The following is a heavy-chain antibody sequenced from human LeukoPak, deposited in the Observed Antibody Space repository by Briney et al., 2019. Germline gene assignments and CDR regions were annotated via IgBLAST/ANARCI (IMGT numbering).Heavy chain of an antibody. CDR2: IYYSGST. V-gene: IGHV4-39*07. J-gene: IGHJ4*02. D-gene: IGHD5-18*01. CDR1: GGSISSSSYY. Sequence: SETLSLTCTVSGGSISSSSYYWGWIRQPPGTGLEWIGSIYYSGSTYYNPSLKSRVTISVDTSKNQFSLKLSSVTAADTAVYYCARDPGGYSYGYFDYWGQGTLVTVSS. CDR3: ARDPGGYSYGYFDY.